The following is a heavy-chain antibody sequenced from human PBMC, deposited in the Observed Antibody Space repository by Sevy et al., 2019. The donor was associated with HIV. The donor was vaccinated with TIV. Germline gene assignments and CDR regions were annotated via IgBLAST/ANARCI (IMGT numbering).Heavy chain of an antibody. V-gene: IGHV3-53*01. D-gene: IGHD3-3*01. CDR3: ARCVTIFGVVTSYYYGMDV. Sequence: GGSLRLSCAASGFTVSSNYMSWVRQAPGKGLEWISVIYSGGSTYYADSVKGRLTISRDNSKNTLYLQMNSLRAEDTAVYYCARCVTIFGVVTSYYYGMDVWGQGTTVTVSS. CDR1: GFTVSSNY. CDR2: IYSGGST. J-gene: IGHJ6*02.